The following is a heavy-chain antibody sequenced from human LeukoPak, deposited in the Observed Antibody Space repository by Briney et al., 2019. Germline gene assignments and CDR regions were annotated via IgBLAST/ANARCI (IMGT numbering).Heavy chain of an antibody. CDR3: ARRYCSGGSCYFDY. V-gene: IGHV3-30-3*01. Sequence: GGSLRLSCAASGFTFTSYAIHWVRQAPGKGLEWVAVISYDGSNTYYADSVKGRFTISRDNSKNTLYLQMNSLRAEDTAVYYCARRYCSGGSCYFDYWGQGTLVTVSS. CDR2: ISYDGSNT. CDR1: GFTFTSYA. J-gene: IGHJ4*02. D-gene: IGHD2-15*01.